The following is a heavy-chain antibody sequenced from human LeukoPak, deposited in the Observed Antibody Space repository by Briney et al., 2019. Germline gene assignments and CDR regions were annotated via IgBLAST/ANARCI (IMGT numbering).Heavy chain of an antibody. CDR1: GYTFTHYG. CDR3: ARYPLDISRWTNAFDI. V-gene: IGHV3-30*03. D-gene: IGHD5-12*01. CDR2: ISYNGNNK. Sequence: GGSLRLSCVISGYTFTHYGFHWVRQAAGKALEWVAYISYNGNNKYEDSVKGRFTISRDNSKSTLHLQMNGLRAEDTAVYYCARYPLDISRWTNAFDIWGQGTTVIVS. J-gene: IGHJ3*02.